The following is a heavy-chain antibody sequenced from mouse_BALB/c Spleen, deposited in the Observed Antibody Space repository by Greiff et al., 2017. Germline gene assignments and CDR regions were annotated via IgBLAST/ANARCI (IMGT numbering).Heavy chain of an antibody. Sequence: DVQLQESGPGLVKPSQSLSLTCTVTGYSITSDYAWNWIRQFPGNKLEWMGYISYSGSTSYNPSLKSRISITRDTSKNQFFLQLNSVTTEDTATYYCAREARAGAMDYWGQGTSVTVSS. CDR3: AREARAGAMDY. J-gene: IGHJ4*01. D-gene: IGHD3-1*01. CDR1: GYSITSDYA. V-gene: IGHV3-2*02. CDR2: ISYSGST.